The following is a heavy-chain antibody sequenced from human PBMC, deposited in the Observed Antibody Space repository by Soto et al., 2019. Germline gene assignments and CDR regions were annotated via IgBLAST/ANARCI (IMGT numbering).Heavy chain of an antibody. CDR2: INDSGNI. Sequence: QVQLQQWGAGLLKPSETLSLTCAVYGGSFSGYQWSWIRQTPGKGLEWIGEINDSGNINYNPSLKTRGTSVLDTPKKQISLKLSSVTAADTAVYYCARGLILWFGELSRPGGYYYYLDVWGKGTAVIVSS. CDR3: ARGLILWFGELSRPGGYYYYLDV. D-gene: IGHD3-10*01. CDR1: GGSFSGYQ. J-gene: IGHJ6*03. V-gene: IGHV4-34*01.